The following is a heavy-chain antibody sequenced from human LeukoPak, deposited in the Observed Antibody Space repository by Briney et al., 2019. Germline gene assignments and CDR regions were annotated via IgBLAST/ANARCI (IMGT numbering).Heavy chain of an antibody. J-gene: IGHJ4*02. CDR1: GXTFSSYS. CDR2: ISSSSTYI. D-gene: IGHD4-17*01. V-gene: IGHV3-21*01. CDR3: AKADGDKPLDY. Sequence: GGSLRLSCAASGXTFSSYSMNWVRQAPGKGLEWVSYISSSSTYIYYADSVKGLFTISRDNARNSVYLHMNSLRAEDRGVYYCAKADGDKPLDYWGQGTLVTVSS.